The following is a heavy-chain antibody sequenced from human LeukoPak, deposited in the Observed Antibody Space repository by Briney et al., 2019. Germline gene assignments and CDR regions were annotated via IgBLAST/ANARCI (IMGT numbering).Heavy chain of an antibody. J-gene: IGHJ4*02. D-gene: IGHD3-10*01. CDR2: IYYSGST. Sequence: SETLSLTCSVSGGSISSTSYYWGWIRQPPGKGLEWIGYIYYSGSTNYNPSLKSRVTISVDTSKNQFSLKLSSVTAADTAVYYCARTSPEYYGSGSSLFDYWGQGTLVTVSS. V-gene: IGHV4-61*05. CDR1: GGSISSTSYY. CDR3: ARTSPEYYGSGSSLFDY.